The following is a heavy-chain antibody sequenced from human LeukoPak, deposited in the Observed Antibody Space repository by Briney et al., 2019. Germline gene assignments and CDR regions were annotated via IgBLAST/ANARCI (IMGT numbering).Heavy chain of an antibody. Sequence: PSETLSLTCTVSGGSISSYYWSWIRQPPGKGLEWIGYIYYSGSTDYNPSLKSRVTISVDTSKNQFSLKLSSVTAADTAVYYCARLGTMIVVDNWFDPWGQGTLVTVSS. V-gene: IGHV4-59*08. CDR1: GGSISSYY. D-gene: IGHD3-22*01. CDR2: IYYSGST. CDR3: ARLGTMIVVDNWFDP. J-gene: IGHJ5*02.